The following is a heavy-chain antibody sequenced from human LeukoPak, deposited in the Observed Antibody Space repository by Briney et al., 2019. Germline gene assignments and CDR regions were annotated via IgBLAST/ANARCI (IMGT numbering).Heavy chain of an antibody. CDR2: ISGSGGST. D-gene: IGHD3-16*01. CDR1: GFTFSSYA. Sequence: LAGGSLRLSCAASGFTFSSYAMSWVRQAPGKGLEWVSAISGSGGSTYYADSVKGRFTISRDNSKNTLYLQMNSLRAEDTAVYYCARPQGGAPLDAFDIWGQGTMVTVSS. CDR3: ARPQGGAPLDAFDI. J-gene: IGHJ3*02. V-gene: IGHV3-23*01.